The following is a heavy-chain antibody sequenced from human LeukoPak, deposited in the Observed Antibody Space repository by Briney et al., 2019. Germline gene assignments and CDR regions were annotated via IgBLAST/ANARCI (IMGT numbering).Heavy chain of an antibody. CDR3: ARGPPQYIVVVPAAIWFDP. Sequence: PGGSLRLSCAASGFTFSDYYMSWLRQAPGKGLEWVSYISSSGSTIYYADSVKGRFTISRDNAKNSLYLQMNSLRAEDTAVYYCARGPPQYIVVVPAAIWFDPWGQGTLVTVSS. J-gene: IGHJ5*02. D-gene: IGHD2-2*01. CDR1: GFTFSDYY. CDR2: ISSSGSTI. V-gene: IGHV3-11*04.